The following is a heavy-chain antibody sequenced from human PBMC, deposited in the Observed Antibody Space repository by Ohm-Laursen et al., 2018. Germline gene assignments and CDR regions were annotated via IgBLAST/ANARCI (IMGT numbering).Heavy chain of an antibody. CDR1: GYTFTSYG. CDR2: ISAYNGNT. Sequence: ATVKISCKASGYTFTSYGISWVRQAPGQGLEWMGWISAYNGNTNAAQKLQGRVTMTTDTSTSTAYLELRSLRSDDTAVYYCARDRYSSSPEGFDYWGQGTLVTVSS. V-gene: IGHV1-18*01. J-gene: IGHJ4*02. CDR3: ARDRYSSSPEGFDY. D-gene: IGHD6-6*01.